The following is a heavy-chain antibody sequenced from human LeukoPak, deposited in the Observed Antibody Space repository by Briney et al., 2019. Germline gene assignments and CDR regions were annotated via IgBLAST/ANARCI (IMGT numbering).Heavy chain of an antibody. CDR3: ARLEQWPGLHDY. CDR1: GFTVSSSY. V-gene: IGHV3-53*01. CDR2: IYSGGNT. J-gene: IGHJ4*02. Sequence: GGSLRLSCAASGFTVSSSYMSWVRQAPGKGLEWVSVIYSGGNTYYADSVRGRFTISRDNSKNTVYLQMNSLGAEDTAVYYCARLEQWPGLHDYWGQGTLVTVSS. D-gene: IGHD6-19*01.